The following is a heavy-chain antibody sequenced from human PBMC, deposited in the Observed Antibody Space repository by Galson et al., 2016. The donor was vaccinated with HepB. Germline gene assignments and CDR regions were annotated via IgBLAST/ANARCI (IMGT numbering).Heavy chain of an antibody. D-gene: IGHD3-10*01. Sequence: SETLSLTCTVSGGSISSSSYYWGWIRQPPGKGLEWIGSIYYSGSTYYNPSLKSRVTISVDTPKNQFSLKLSSVTAADTAVYYCAVDLWVGDQENDYWGQGTLVTVSS. CDR2: IYYSGST. CDR3: AVDLWVGDQENDY. V-gene: IGHV4-39*01. CDR1: GGSISSSSYY. J-gene: IGHJ4*02.